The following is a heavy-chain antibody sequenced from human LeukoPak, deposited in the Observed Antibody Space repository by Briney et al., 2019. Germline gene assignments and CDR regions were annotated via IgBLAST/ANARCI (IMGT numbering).Heavy chain of an antibody. CDR1: GFTFSSHD. V-gene: IGHV3-21*01. CDR2: ITTATSSNI. Sequence: GGSLRLSCAASGFTFSSHDMNWVRQAPGKGLEWVSSITTATSSNIYYADSVKGRFTISRDDAKNSLYLQMDSLRAEDTAVYYCARDYGGPHYFDYWGQGTLVTVSS. J-gene: IGHJ4*02. CDR3: ARDYGGPHYFDY. D-gene: IGHD2-15*01.